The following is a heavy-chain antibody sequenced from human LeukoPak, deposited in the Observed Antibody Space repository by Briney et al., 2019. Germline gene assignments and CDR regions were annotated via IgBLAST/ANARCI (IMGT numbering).Heavy chain of an antibody. J-gene: IGHJ4*02. CDR3: TTDTAGYNTFDF. Sequence: PGGSLRLPCAASGFTFSNAWMSWVRQAPGKGLEWVGRIRSKTDGGTTDYAAPVKGRFTISRDDSKTTLFLQMDSLKTEDTAVYHCTTDTAGYNTFDFWGQGTLVTVSS. D-gene: IGHD5-24*01. CDR2: IRSKTDGGTT. CDR1: GFTFSNAW. V-gene: IGHV3-15*01.